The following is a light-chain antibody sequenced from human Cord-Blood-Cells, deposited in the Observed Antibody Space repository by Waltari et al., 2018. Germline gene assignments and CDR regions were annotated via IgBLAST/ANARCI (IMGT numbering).Light chain of an antibody. CDR2: VGTGGIVG. V-gene: IGLV9-49*01. Sequence: QPVLTPPPSASASLGASVTLTCTLSRGSSNYKVDSSHQRPGKGPRFVMQVGTGGIVGSKGDGIPDRFSVLGSGLNRYLTIKNIQEEDESDYHCGADHGSGSNFVYVFGTGTKVTVL. J-gene: IGLJ1*01. CDR1: RGSSNYK. CDR3: GADHGSGSNFVYV.